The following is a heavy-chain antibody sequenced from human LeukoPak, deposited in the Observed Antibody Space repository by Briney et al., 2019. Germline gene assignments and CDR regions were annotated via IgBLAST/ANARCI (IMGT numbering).Heavy chain of an antibody. J-gene: IGHJ4*02. D-gene: IGHD6-19*01. CDR3: ARSSRRAVAGTVDY. CDR1: GGSISSSNW. Sequence: PSETLSLTCAVSGGSISSSNWWSWVRQPPGKGLEWIGEINHSGSTNYNPSLKSRVTISVDTSKNQFSLKLSSVTAADTAVYYCARSSRRAVAGTVDYWGQGTLVTVSS. V-gene: IGHV4-4*02. CDR2: INHSGST.